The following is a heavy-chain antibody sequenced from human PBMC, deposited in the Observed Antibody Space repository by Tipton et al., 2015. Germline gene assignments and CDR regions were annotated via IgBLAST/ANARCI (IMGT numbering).Heavy chain of an antibody. Sequence: TLSLTCAVSGYSISSGYYWGWIRQPPGKGLEWIGNIYHSGSTYYNPSLKSRVTISVDTSKNQFSLKLTSVTAADTAVYYCACQDYDSLTRDYQTVDYWGQGTLVTVSS. J-gene: IGHJ4*02. CDR1: GYSISSGYY. D-gene: IGHD3-9*01. V-gene: IGHV4-38-2*01. CDR2: IYHSGST. CDR3: ACQDYDSLTRDYQTVDY.